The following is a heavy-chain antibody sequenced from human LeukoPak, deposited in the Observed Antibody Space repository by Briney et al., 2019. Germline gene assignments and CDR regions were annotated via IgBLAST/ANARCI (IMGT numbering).Heavy chain of an antibody. J-gene: IGHJ4*02. V-gene: IGHV3-7*01. CDR2: IKQDGSEK. D-gene: IGHD6-13*01. CDR3: ARVSAGNDY. Sequence: GGSLRLSCPASGFTFSTYWMSWVRQAPGKGLEWVANIKQDGSEKYYVDSVKGRFTISRDIAKNSLYLQMNSLRAEDTAMYYCARVSAGNDYWGQGTLVTVSS. CDR1: GFTFSTYW.